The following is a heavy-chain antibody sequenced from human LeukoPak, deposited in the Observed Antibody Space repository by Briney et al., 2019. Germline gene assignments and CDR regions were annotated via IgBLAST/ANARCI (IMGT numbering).Heavy chain of an antibody. CDR2: ISGGGTST. D-gene: IGHD6-19*01. V-gene: IGHV3-23*01. CDR3: AKTFIAVANPIDY. Sequence: GGSLRLSCAASGFAFSSYAMSWVRQAPGKGLEWVSVISGGGTSTYYADSVKGRFTISKDNSRNTLYLQMNSLRAEDTAVYYCAKTFIAVANPIDYWGQGTLVTVSS. J-gene: IGHJ4*02. CDR1: GFAFSSYA.